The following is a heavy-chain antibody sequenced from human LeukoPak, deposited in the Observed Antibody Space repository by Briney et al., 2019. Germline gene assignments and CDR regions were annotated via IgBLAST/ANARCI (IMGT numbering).Heavy chain of an antibody. CDR3: ARRGITMREFDY. Sequence: PSETLSLTCAAYGGSFSGYYWSWIRQPPGKGLEWIGEINHSGGTNYNPSLKSRVTISVDTSKNQFSLKLSSVTAADTAVYYCARRGITMREFDYWGQGTLVTVSS. CDR1: GGSFSGYY. J-gene: IGHJ4*02. CDR2: INHSGGT. V-gene: IGHV4-34*01. D-gene: IGHD3-22*01.